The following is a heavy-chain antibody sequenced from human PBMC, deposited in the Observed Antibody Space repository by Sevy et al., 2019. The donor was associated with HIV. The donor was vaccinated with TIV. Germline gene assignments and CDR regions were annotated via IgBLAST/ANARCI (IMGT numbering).Heavy chain of an antibody. V-gene: IGHV3-11*06. D-gene: IGHD2-15*01. CDR2: ISSRSSYT. CDR3: ARDAPDLNCSGGSCYVYYYYGMDV. CDR1: GFTFSDYY. J-gene: IGHJ6*02. Sequence: GESLKISCAASGFTFSDYYMGWIRQAPGKGLEWLSYISSRSSYTNSADSVKGRFTISRDNAKNTLYLQMNSLRAEDTAVYYCARDAPDLNCSGGSCYVYYYYGMDVWGQGTTVTVSS.